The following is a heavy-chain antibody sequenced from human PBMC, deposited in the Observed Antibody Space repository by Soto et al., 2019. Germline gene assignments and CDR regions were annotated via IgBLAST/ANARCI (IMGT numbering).Heavy chain of an antibody. V-gene: IGHV4-31*03. Sequence: SETPSLTCTVSGGSISSGGYYWSWIRQHPGKGLEWIGYIYYSGSTYYNPSLKSRVTISVDTSRNQFSLKLSSVTAADTAVYYCARSDTTLLSRYYDFWSGYFGWFDPWGQGTLVTVSS. CDR1: GGSISSGGYY. CDR2: IYYSGST. CDR3: ARSDTTLLSRYYDFWSGYFGWFDP. D-gene: IGHD3-3*01. J-gene: IGHJ5*02.